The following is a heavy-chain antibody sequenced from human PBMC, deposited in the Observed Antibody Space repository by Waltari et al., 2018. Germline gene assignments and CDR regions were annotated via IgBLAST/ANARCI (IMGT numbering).Heavy chain of an antibody. V-gene: IGHV4-59*11. CDR3: ATDSGWYPSDAFDI. D-gene: IGHD6-19*01. CDR2: IYYSGST. CDR1: GGSISSHY. J-gene: IGHJ3*02. Sequence: QVQLQESGPGLVKPSETLSLTCTVSGGSISSHYWSWIRQPPGKGLEWIGYIYYSGSTNYNPTLKSRVTITADTSTDTAYMELSSLRSEDTAVYYCATDSGWYPSDAFDIWGQGTMVTVSS.